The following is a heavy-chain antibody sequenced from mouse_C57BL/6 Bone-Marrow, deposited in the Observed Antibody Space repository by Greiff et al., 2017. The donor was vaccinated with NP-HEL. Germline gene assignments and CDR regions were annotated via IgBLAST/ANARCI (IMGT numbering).Heavy chain of an antibody. CDR3: TVDGCPFAY. V-gene: IGHV14-1*01. CDR2: IDPEDGDT. Sequence: EVKVEESGAELVRPGASVKLSCTASGFNIKDYYMHWVKQRPEQGLEWIGRIDPEDGDTEYAPKFQGKATMTADTSSNTAYLQLSSLTSEDTAVYYCTVDGCPFAYWGQGTLVTVSA. J-gene: IGHJ3*01. CDR1: GFNIKDYY. D-gene: IGHD2-3*01.